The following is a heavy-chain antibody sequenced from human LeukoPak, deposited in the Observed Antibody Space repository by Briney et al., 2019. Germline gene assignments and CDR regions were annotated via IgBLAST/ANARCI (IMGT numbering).Heavy chain of an antibody. CDR2: INHSGST. J-gene: IGHJ4*02. CDR1: GVSFSGYY. Sequence: SETLSLTCAVYGVSFSGYYWSWIRQPPGKGLEWIGEINHSGSTNYNPSLKSRVTISVDTSKNQFSLKLSSVTAADTAVYYCARYGVGGDRRRSYYFDYWGQGTLVTVSS. V-gene: IGHV4-34*01. D-gene: IGHD2-21*01. CDR3: ARYGVGGDRRRSYYFDY.